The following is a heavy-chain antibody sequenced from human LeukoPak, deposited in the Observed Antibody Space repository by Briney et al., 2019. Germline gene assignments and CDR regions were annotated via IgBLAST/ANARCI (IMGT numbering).Heavy chain of an antibody. CDR1: GGSFSGYY. J-gene: IGHJ6*04. D-gene: IGHD2-2*01. V-gene: IGHV4-34*01. CDR2: VNNGGRT. CDR3: ARAPTALGPAAHLSRFRYYYGMDV. Sequence: SSETVSLTCAVYGGSFSGYYWGWLRQPPGKGREWFGEVNNGGRTNYKPSLKSRVTRSVDTSKNQFSLTLSSVTAADTGVYYCARAPTALGPAAHLSRFRYYYGMDVCGKGAPVTVSP.